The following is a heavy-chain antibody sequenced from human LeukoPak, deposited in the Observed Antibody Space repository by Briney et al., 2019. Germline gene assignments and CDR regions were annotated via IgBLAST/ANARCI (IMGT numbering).Heavy chain of an antibody. CDR2: ISDSGGTT. CDR3: AKRSTGV. D-gene: IGHD7-27*01. V-gene: IGHV3-23*01. J-gene: IGHJ4*02. CDR1: GFTFSSYA. Sequence: TGGSLRLSCAASGFTFSSYAMSWVRQAPGKGLEWVSAISDSGGTTYYADSVKGRFTISRDNSENTLYLQMNSLKDEDTAVYYCAKRSTGVWGQGTLVTVSS.